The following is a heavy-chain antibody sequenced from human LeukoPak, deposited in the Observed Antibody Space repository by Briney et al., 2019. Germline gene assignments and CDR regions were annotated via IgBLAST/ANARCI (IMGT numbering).Heavy chain of an antibody. Sequence: GASVKVSCKASGYTFTSHYIHWVRQAPGQGLEWMGVIYPRDGSTSYAQKFQGRVTVTRDTSTSTVHMELSGLRSEDTAVYYCARDQEGFDYWGQGTLVTVSS. V-gene: IGHV1-46*01. CDR1: GYTFTSHY. CDR3: ARDQEGFDY. CDR2: IYPRDGST. J-gene: IGHJ4*02.